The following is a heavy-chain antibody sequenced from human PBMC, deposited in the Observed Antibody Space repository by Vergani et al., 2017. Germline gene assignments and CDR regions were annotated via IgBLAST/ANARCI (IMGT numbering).Heavy chain of an antibody. J-gene: IGHJ3*02. CDR3: ARGGSLDIVVVVAATTDAFDI. CDR2: ISAYNGNT. CDR1: GYTFTSYG. V-gene: IGHV1-18*01. Sequence: QVQLVQSGAEVKKPGASVKVSCKASGYTFTSYGISWVRQAPGQGLEWMGWISAYNGNTNYAQKLQGRVTMTTDTSTSTAYMELRSLISDDTAVYYCARGGSLDIVVVVAATTDAFDIWGQGTMVTVSS. D-gene: IGHD2-15*01.